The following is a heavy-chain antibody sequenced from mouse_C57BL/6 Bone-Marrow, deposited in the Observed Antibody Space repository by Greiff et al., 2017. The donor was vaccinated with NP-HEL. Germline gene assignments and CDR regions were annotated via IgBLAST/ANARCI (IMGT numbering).Heavy chain of an antibody. CDR3: ARADASIYYDFDY. Sequence: VQLQQSGPELVKPGASVKISCKASGYSFTGYYMNWVKQSPEKSLEWIGKINPSTGGTTYNQKFKAKATLTVDKSSSTAYMQLKSLTSEDSAVYYCARADASIYYDFDYWGQGTTLTVSA. V-gene: IGHV1-42*01. D-gene: IGHD2-1*01. CDR1: GYSFTGYY. J-gene: IGHJ2*01. CDR2: INPSTGGT.